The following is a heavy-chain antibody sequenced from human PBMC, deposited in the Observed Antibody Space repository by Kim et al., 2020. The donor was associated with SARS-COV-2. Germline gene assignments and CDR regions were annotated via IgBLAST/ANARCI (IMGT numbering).Heavy chain of an antibody. Sequence: GGSLRLSCAASGFTFSSYAMSWVRQAPGKGLEWVSGTSGSGGSPYSADSLRVRLPISRDNSKTTQYLQKNSQTAEDTAAYYCSKLPTGRWYNHFDYCGQ. J-gene: IGHJ4*01. CDR2: TSGSGGSP. CDR3: SKLPTGRWYNHFDY. V-gene: IGHV3-23*01. D-gene: IGHD1-1*01. CDR1: GFTFSSYA.